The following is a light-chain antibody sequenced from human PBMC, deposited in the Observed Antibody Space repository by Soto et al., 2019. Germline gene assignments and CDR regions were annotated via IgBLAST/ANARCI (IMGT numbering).Light chain of an antibody. J-gene: IGKJ1*01. CDR3: QQYSSYRT. Sequence: DIQMTQSPSTLSAVVGDRVTITCRASQSVSRWLAWYQQKPGKDPKLLIYKASSLESGVPSRFSGSGSGTYFSLTISSLQPEDSATYYCQQYSSYRTFGQGTKVEIK. CDR1: QSVSRW. V-gene: IGKV1-5*03. CDR2: KAS.